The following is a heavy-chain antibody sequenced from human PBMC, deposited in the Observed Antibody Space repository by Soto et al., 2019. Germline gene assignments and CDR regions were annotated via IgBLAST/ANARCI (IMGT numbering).Heavy chain of an antibody. CDR2: INPSGGST. Sequence: GASVKVSCKASGYTFTSYYMHWVRQAPGQGLEWMGIINPSGGSTGYAQKFQGRVTMTRDTSTSTVYTELSSLRSEDTAVYYCARDGLTMVRGVIIKGAGVDPWGQGTLVTVSS. V-gene: IGHV1-46*01. D-gene: IGHD3-10*01. J-gene: IGHJ5*02. CDR1: GYTFTSYY. CDR3: ARDGLTMVRGVIIKGAGVDP.